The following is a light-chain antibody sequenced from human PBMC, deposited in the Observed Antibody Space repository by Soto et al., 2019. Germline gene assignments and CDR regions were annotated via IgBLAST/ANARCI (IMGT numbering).Light chain of an antibody. J-gene: IGKJ1*01. CDR1: QSVRSN. CDR2: GAS. V-gene: IGKV3D-15*01. Sequence: EIVMTQSPATLCVSPGERATLSCSASQSVRSNLAWYQQKPGQAPRLLIYGASNRATGIPDRFSGSGSGTDFTLTISRLEPEDFATYYCLQHNSYPRTFGQGTKVDNK. CDR3: LQHNSYPRT.